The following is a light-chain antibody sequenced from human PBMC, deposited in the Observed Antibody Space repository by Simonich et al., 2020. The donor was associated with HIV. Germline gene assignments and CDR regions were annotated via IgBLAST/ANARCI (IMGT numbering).Light chain of an antibody. CDR1: QGISSY. CDR2: GAS. CDR3: QQSYSTPYT. V-gene: IGKV1-39*01. Sequence: DIQLTQSPSFLSASVGDRVTITCRASQGISSYLAWYQQKPGKAPKPLIYGASILQSGVPSRFSGRRSGTDFTLAISNLQPEDFATYYCQQSYSTPYTFGQGTKVEIK. J-gene: IGKJ2*01.